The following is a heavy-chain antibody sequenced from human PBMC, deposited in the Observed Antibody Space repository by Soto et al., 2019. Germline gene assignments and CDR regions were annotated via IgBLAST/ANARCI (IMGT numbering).Heavy chain of an antibody. V-gene: IGHV4-30-4*01. D-gene: IGHD3-3*01. CDR2: IYKSGTV. CDR3: VRALGSRFMEWPRFDP. CDR1: GDSIRIGDYY. Sequence: QVQLQESGPGLVRPSQTLSLTCTVSGDSIRIGDYYWTWIRQPPGKGLEWIGFIYKSGTVKYNPSLSSRVSISIDTSRSQFSLRLNYVTAADTAVYYCVRALGSRFMEWPRFDPWGQGTLVTVSS. J-gene: IGHJ5*02.